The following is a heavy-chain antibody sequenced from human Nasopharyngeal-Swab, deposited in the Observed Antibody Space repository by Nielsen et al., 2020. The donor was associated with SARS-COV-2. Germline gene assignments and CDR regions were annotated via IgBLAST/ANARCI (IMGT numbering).Heavy chain of an antibody. J-gene: IGHJ6*03. CDR1: GFTFSSYE. CDR2: ISRSGGTK. D-gene: IGHD2-21*02. CDR3: ARVLLTHYYYYMDV. V-gene: IGHV3-48*03. Sequence: GESLKISCAASGFTFSSYEMNWVRQAPGKGLEWVSYISRSGGTKYYADSVKGRFTISRDYSKNTLYLQMNSLRAEDTAVYYCARVLLTHYYYYMDVWGKGTTVTVSS.